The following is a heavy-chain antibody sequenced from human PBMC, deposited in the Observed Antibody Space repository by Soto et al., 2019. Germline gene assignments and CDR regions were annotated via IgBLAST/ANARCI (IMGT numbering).Heavy chain of an antibody. CDR2: IIPIFGTA. J-gene: IGHJ6*02. CDR3: ARDLRFVGTNYYYYGMDV. D-gene: IGHD3-10*01. CDR1: GGTFSSYA. V-gene: IGHV1-69*06. Sequence: QVQLVQSGAEVKKPGSSVKVSCKASGGTFSSYAISWVRQAPGQGLEWMGGIIPIFGTANYAQKFQGRVTITADKSTSTAYMELSSLRSEDTAVYYCARDLRFVGTNYYYYGMDVWGQGTTVTVSS.